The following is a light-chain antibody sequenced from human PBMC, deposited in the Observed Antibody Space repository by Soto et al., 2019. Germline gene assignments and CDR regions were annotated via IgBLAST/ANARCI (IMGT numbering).Light chain of an antibody. V-gene: IGKV1-39*01. J-gene: IGKJ2*01. CDR2: AAS. Sequence: DIQMTQSPSTLSASVGDSVTITCRASQKICTYLSWFKQRPGRAPDLLIFAASILHSGVPSRFSGSGSATHFTLTITGLQPEDFATYYCQQTDSSPYTFGQGTKLEI. CDR3: QQTDSSPYT. CDR1: QKICTY.